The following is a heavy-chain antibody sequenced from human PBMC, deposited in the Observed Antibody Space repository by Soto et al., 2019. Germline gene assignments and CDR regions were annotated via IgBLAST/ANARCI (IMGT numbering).Heavy chain of an antibody. CDR3: ATKGIAVAGTIGY. J-gene: IGHJ4*02. CDR1: GYTLTELS. D-gene: IGHD6-19*01. V-gene: IGHV1-24*01. CDR2: FDPEDGET. Sequence: VKVSCKVSGYTLTELSMPCVQQAPGKGLEWMGGFDPEDGETIYAQKFQGRVTMTEDTSTDTAYMELSSLRSEDTAVYYCATKGIAVAGTIGYWGQGTLVTVSS.